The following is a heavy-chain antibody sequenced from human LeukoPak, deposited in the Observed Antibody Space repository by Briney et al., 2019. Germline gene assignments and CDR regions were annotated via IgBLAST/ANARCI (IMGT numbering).Heavy chain of an antibody. CDR1: GGSISSYY. D-gene: IGHD3-10*01. Sequence: MSSETLSLTCTVSGGSISSYYWSWIRQPPGKGLEWIGYIYYSGSTNYNPSLKSRVTISVDTSKNQFSLKLSSVTAADTAVYYCAREGTYYGGNSYLDYWGQGTLVTVSS. CDR2: IYYSGST. V-gene: IGHV4-59*01. J-gene: IGHJ4*02. CDR3: AREGTYYGGNSYLDY.